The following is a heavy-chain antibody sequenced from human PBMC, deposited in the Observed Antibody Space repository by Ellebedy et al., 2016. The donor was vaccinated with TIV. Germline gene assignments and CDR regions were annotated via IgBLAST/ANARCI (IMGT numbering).Heavy chain of an antibody. CDR2: IWYHGNIK. Sequence: GGSLRLSXAASGFTFSSYGMHWVRQAPGKGLEWVAVIWYHGNIKYYADSVRGRFTISRDNSKKMVYLQMSSLRVEDTAVYYCAREGQLGFDYWGQGTLVTVSS. J-gene: IGHJ4*02. V-gene: IGHV3-33*01. CDR1: GFTFSSYG. CDR3: AREGQLGFDY. D-gene: IGHD3-10*01.